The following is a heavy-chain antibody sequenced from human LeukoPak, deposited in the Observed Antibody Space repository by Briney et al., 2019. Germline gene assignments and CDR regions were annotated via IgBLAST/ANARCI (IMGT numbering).Heavy chain of an antibody. CDR2: INPSGGST. V-gene: IGHV1-46*01. CDR3: ATGGDGYNIDY. CDR1: GYTFTSYY. Sequence: GASVTVSCKASGYTFTSYYMHWVRQAPGQGLEWMGIINPSGGSTSYAQKFQGRVTMTRDMSTSTVYMELSSLRSEDTAVYYCATGGDGYNIDYWGQGTLVTVSS. D-gene: IGHD5-24*01. J-gene: IGHJ4*02.